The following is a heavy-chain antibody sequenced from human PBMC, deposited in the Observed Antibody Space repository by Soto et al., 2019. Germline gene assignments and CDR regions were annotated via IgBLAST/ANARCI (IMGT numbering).Heavy chain of an antibody. J-gene: IGHJ3*02. CDR2: ISGSGGST. CDR1: GFTFSSYA. Sequence: EVQLLESGGGLVQPGGSLRLSCAASGFTFSSYAMSWVRQAPGKGLEWVSAISGSGGSTYYADSVKGRITISRDNSKNTLYLQMNSLRAEDTAVYYCAKDSKLIKDAFDIWGQGTMVTVSS. V-gene: IGHV3-23*01. D-gene: IGHD1-26*01. CDR3: AKDSKLIKDAFDI.